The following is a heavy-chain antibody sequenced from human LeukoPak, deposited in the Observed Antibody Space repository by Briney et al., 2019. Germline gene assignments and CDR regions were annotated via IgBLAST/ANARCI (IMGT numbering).Heavy chain of an antibody. CDR1: GGSIDSYY. CDR2: LTNSGST. CDR3: ARVPHGETIFGVVLYWLDP. V-gene: IGHV4-59*08. Sequence: SETLSLTCIVSGGSIDSYYWRWIRQPPGKGLEWIGYLTNSGSTKYNPSLNSRVTLSEDTSRNQVSLKLKYATAADTAVYYCARVPHGETIFGVVLYWLDPWGQGNLVTVFS. D-gene: IGHD3-3*01. J-gene: IGHJ5*02.